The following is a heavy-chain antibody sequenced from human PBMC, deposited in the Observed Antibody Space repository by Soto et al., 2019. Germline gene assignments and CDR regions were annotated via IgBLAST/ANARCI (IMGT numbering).Heavy chain of an antibody. CDR3: TKEVYGMGYYYYGMDV. D-gene: IGHD2-8*01. V-gene: IGHV3-9*01. CDR2: ITWNSASV. CDR1: GFIFDDFA. J-gene: IGHJ6*02. Sequence: GGSLRLSCAASGFIFDDFAMHWVRQAPGKGLEWVSSITWNSASVAYADSVKGRFTISRDNAKNSLYLQMNNLRPEDAALYYCTKEVYGMGYYYYGMDVWGQGTTVTVSS.